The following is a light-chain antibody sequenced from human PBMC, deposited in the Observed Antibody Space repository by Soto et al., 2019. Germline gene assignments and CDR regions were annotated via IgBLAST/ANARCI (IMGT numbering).Light chain of an antibody. J-gene: IGKJ4*01. Sequence: EIVMTQSPATLSVSPGEGATLSCRASQGIGDTLAWYQQKPGLAPRLLIYDASSRATGIPDRFSGSGSGTDFTLTISRLEPEDFAVYYCQQYGSSPLTFGGGTKVDIK. CDR2: DAS. V-gene: IGKV3D-20*01. CDR3: QQYGSSPLT. CDR1: QGIGDT.